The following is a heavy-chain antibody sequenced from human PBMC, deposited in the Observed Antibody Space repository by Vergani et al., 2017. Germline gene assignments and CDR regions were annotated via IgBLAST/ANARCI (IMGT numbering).Heavy chain of an antibody. D-gene: IGHD3-10*01. CDR1: GGSISSSSYY. Sequence: QLQLQESGPGLVKPSETLSLTCTVSGGSISSSSYYWGWIRQPPGKGLEWIGSIYYSGSTYYNPSLKSRVTISVDTSKNQFSLKLSSVTAADTAVYYCARRSERITMVRGVIVRSLDYWGQGTLVTVSS. CDR2: IYYSGST. J-gene: IGHJ4*02. V-gene: IGHV4-39*07. CDR3: ARRSERITMVRGVIVRSLDY.